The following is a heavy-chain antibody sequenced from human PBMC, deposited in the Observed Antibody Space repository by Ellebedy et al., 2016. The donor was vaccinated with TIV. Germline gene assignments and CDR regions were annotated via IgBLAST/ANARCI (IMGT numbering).Heavy chain of an antibody. CDR1: GFAFSSDG. D-gene: IGHD4-11*01. Sequence: GESLKISCVVSGFAFSSDGMHWVRPAPGKGLEWLTYIRHDGISKFYADPVRGRFTVSKDNSKNTLYLQMSSLTGEDTAVYFCAREWQTTVWGQGTLVTVSS. V-gene: IGHV3-30*02. J-gene: IGHJ4*02. CDR2: IRHDGISK. CDR3: AREWQTTV.